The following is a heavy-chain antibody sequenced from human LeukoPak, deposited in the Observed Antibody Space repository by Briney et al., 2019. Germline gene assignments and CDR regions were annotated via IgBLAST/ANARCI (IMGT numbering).Heavy chain of an antibody. CDR1: GFTFSSYA. CDR2: ISGSGGST. D-gene: IGHD3-10*01. V-gene: IGHV3-23*01. CDR3: ARRQETPVRGVIRYYYYYYMDV. Sequence: GGSLRLSCAASGFTFSSYAMSWVRQAPGKGLEWVSAISGSGGSTYYADSVKGRFTISRDNSKNTLYLQMNSLRAEDTAVYYCARRQETPVRGVIRYYYYYYMDVWGKGTTVTISS. J-gene: IGHJ6*03.